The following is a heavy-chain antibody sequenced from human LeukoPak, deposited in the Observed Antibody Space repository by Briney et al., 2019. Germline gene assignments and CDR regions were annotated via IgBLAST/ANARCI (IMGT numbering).Heavy chain of an antibody. D-gene: IGHD2-21*02. CDR3: ASRNQYCGGDCFWAFDI. J-gene: IGHJ3*02. CDR1: GFTFSRYS. V-gene: IGHV3-21*01. CDR2: ISSSGSYI. Sequence: PGGSLRLSCAASGFTFSRYSMNWVRQAPGKGLEWVSSISSSGSYIYYADSVKGRFTISRDNAKNSLYLQMNSLRAEDTAVYYCASRNQYCGGDCFWAFDIWGRGTMVTVSS.